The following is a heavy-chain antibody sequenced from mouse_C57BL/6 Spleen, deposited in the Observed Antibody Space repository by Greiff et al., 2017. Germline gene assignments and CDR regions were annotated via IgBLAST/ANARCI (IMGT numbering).Heavy chain of an antibody. CDR3: ARRSYGSSLDY. J-gene: IGHJ2*01. CDR2: IIPGSGGT. Sequence: QVQLQQSGAELVRPGTSVKVSCKASGYAFTNYLIEWVKQRPGQGLEWIGVIIPGSGGTNYNEKFKGKATLTADNSSSTAYMQLSSLKSEDSAVYFCARRSYGSSLDYWGQGTTLTVSS. D-gene: IGHD1-1*01. CDR1: GYAFTNYL. V-gene: IGHV1-54*01.